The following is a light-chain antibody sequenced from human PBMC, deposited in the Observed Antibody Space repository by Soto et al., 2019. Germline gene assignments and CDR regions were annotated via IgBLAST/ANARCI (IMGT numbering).Light chain of an antibody. V-gene: IGKV1D-12*01. CDR3: QPANSFPIS. Sequence: EIQMTAYKHFFSPSVPERVNPTCRASQGISTWLAWYQQKPGKAPKLLIYGASSLQSGVPSRFSGSGSGTDFTLTISNLQPEDFATYYCQPANSFPISSGQATGLELK. CDR2: GAS. CDR1: QGISTW. J-gene: IGKJ5*01.